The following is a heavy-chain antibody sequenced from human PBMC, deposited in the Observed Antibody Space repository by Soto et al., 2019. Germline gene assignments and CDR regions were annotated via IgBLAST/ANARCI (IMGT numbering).Heavy chain of an antibody. Sequence: QVQLVESGGGVVQAGRSLRLSCAVSGIFFSSYGMHWVRQAPGKGLEWVALISHDGSSMFYADSVRGRFTISRDNSRDIVFLQMSGLRPEDTALYYCMTPVSADHSDYWGQGTLVTVSS. CDR1: GIFFSSYG. CDR2: ISHDGSSM. D-gene: IGHD4-17*01. V-gene: IGHV3-30*03. J-gene: IGHJ4*02. CDR3: MTPVSADHSDY.